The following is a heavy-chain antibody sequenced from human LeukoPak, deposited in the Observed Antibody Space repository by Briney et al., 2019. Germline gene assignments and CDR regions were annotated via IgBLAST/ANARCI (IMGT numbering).Heavy chain of an antibody. D-gene: IGHD2-15*01. J-gene: IGHJ4*02. CDR2: IYYSGST. Sequence: PSETLSLTCTVSGGSISSSSYYWGWIRRPPGKVLEWFGSIYYSGSTYYNPSLKSRVTISVDTSKNQFSLKLSSVTAADTAVYYCARHAGQVVAASEFDYWGQGTLVTVSS. V-gene: IGHV4-39*01. CDR1: GGSISSSSYY. CDR3: ARHAGQVVAASEFDY.